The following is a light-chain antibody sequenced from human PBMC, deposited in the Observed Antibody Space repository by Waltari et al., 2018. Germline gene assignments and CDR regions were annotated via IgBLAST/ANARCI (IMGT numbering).Light chain of an antibody. CDR3: QSFDSSLSASV. CDR1: SSNFGAGYA. CDR2: GNT. Sequence: QSVLTQPPSMSGAPGQKVTIPCTGGSSNFGAGYAVHWYQQFPGTAPKLLIFGNTNRASGVPGRFSGSRSGTSASLAIAGVQSEDEAVYYCQSFDSSLSASVFGGGTKLTVL. V-gene: IGLV1-40*01. J-gene: IGLJ3*02.